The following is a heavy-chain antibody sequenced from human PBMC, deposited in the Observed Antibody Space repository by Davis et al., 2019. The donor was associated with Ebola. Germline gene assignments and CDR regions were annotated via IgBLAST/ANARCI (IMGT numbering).Heavy chain of an antibody. CDR3: ARSNIVGATVPAFDI. CDR1: GYSFTSYW. J-gene: IGHJ3*02. V-gene: IGHV5-51*01. D-gene: IGHD1-26*01. CDR2: IYPGDSDT. Sequence: GESLKISCKGSGYSFTSYWIGWVRQMPGKGLEWMGIIYPGDSDTRYSPSFQGQATISADKSISTAYLQWSSLKASDTAMYYCARSNIVGATVPAFDIWGQGTMVTVSS.